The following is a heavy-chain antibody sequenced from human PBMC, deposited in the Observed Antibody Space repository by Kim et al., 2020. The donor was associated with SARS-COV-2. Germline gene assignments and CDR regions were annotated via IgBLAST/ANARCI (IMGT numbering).Heavy chain of an antibody. CDR2: DGPKP. Sequence: DGPKPFYAASVEGRFTISRDNVRNMVYLQMNSLGAEDTAVYYCTTAFEYWGQGALVTVSS. CDR3: TTAFEY. J-gene: IGHJ4*02. V-gene: IGHV3-30*07.